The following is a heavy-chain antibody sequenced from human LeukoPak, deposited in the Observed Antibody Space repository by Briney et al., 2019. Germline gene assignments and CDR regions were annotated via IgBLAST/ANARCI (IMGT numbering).Heavy chain of an antibody. CDR3: ARGGLVLSPKGYFDC. V-gene: IGHV4-39*07. CDR1: GGSISSSSYY. J-gene: IGHJ4*02. CDR2: IYYSGST. Sequence: SETLSLTCTVSGGSISSSSYYWGWIRQPPGKGLEWIGSIYYSGSTYYNPSLKSRVTISVDTSKNQFSLQLNSVTPEDTAVYYCARGGLVLSPKGYFDCWGQGTLVTVSS. D-gene: IGHD3-16*02.